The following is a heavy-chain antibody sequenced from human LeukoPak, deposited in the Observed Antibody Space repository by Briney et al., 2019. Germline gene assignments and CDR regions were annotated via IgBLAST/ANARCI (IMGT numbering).Heavy chain of an antibody. CDR2: INHSGST. CDR1: DYSISSGYY. D-gene: IGHD7-27*01. J-gene: IGHJ5*02. CDR3: AKRGIDP. V-gene: IGHV4-38-2*02. Sequence: PSETLSLTCTVSDYSISSGYYWSWIRQPPGKGLEWIGEINHSGSTNYNPSLKSRVTISVDTSKNQFSLKLSSVTAADTAVYYCAKRGIDPWGQGTLVTVSS.